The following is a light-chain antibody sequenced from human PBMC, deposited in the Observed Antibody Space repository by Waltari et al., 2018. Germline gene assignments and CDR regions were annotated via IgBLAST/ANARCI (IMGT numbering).Light chain of an antibody. Sequence: SSELTQDPAVSVALGQTVRITCQGASLRSYYASWYQQKPGQAPLLVIYGKNNRPSGIPDRFSGSSSGNTASLTITGAQAEDEADYYCNSRDSSGNHLYVVFGGGTKLTVL. V-gene: IGLV3-19*01. CDR2: GKN. CDR1: SLRSYY. J-gene: IGLJ2*01. CDR3: NSRDSSGNHLYVV.